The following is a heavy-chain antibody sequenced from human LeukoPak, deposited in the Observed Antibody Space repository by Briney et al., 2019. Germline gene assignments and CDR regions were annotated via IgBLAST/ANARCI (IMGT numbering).Heavy chain of an antibody. CDR1: GFTVSTNY. CDR3: ARDREILDAMDV. Sequence: GGSLRLSCAASGFTVSTNYMSWVRQAPGKGLEWVSIIYGGGSTFYADSVEGRFTISRDNSKNTLYLQMNSLRVEDTAVYYCARDREILDAMDVWGQGTMVTVSS. CDR2: IYGGGST. J-gene: IGHJ6*02. D-gene: IGHD1-26*01. V-gene: IGHV3-66*01.